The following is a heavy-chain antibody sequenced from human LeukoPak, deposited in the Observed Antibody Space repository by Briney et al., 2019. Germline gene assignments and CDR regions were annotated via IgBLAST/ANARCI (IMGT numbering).Heavy chain of an antibody. CDR1: GFTFSGFG. V-gene: IGHV3-21*01. Sequence: PGGSLRLSCAASGFTFSGFGMNWVRQAPGRGLEWVSSVSPSSDYIYYADSVKGRFTISRDNAKNSLYLQMNSLRAEDTALYYCARPTTGSYYYSYPMDVWGQGTTVTVSS. J-gene: IGHJ6*02. CDR2: VSPSSDYI. D-gene: IGHD4-17*01. CDR3: ARPTTGSYYYSYPMDV.